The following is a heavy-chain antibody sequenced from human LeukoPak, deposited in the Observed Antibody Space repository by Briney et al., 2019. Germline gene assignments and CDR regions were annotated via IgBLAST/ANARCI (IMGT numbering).Heavy chain of an antibody. CDR1: GFSISSGYY. J-gene: IGHJ5*02. CDR2: IYHSGNT. Sequence: SETLSLTCTVSGFSISSGYYWGWIRQPPGKGLEWIGSIYHSGNTYYNPSLKSRVTISVDTSKNQFSLKLSSVTAADTAVYYCARADYDFWSVNWFDPWGQGTLVTVSS. D-gene: IGHD3-3*01. V-gene: IGHV4-38-2*02. CDR3: ARADYDFWSVNWFDP.